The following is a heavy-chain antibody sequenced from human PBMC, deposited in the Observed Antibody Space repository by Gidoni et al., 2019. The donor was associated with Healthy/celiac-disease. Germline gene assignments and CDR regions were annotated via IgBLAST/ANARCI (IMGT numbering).Heavy chain of an antibody. CDR1: GSTSSSYS. CDR2: ISSNSSYI. Sequence: EVHPVEPGGCLVKPGGSLRLSCAPAGSTSSSYSMNWVRQAPGRGLELDSCISSNSSYIYYADLVKGGVTITRDNAKNSLYLQMNSLRAEDTAVYYCARSEWESDFDYWGQGTLVTVSS. J-gene: IGHJ4*02. D-gene: IGHD1-26*01. CDR3: ARSEWESDFDY. V-gene: IGHV3-21*01.